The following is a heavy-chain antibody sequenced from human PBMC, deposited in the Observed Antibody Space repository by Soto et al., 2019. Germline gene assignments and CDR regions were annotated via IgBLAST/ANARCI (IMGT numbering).Heavy chain of an antibody. CDR3: ARSSITPRLFMYPFDY. D-gene: IGHD6-6*01. V-gene: IGHV4-39*01. CDR2: IYYDGNT. Sequence: SETLSLTCTVSGGSITSSSHYWGWIRQPPGKGLECIGNIYYDGNTYYNPSLKSRVTISLDTSKNQFSLRLKSVTAADTAVYYCARSSITPRLFMYPFDYWGQGTLVTVS. CDR1: GGSITSSSHY. J-gene: IGHJ4*02.